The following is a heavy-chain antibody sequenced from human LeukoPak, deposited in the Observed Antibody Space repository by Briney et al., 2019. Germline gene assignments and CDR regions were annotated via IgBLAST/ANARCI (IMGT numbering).Heavy chain of an antibody. CDR3: ARIRVLRYFDWSPPYYYYYGMDV. CDR2: INHSGST. D-gene: IGHD3-9*01. J-gene: IGHJ6*02. V-gene: IGHV4-34*01. CDR1: GGSFSGYY. Sequence: SETLSLTCAVYGGSFSGYYWSWIRQPPGKGLEWIGEINHSGSTNYNPSLKSRVTISVDTSKNQFPLKLSSVTAADTAVYYCARIRVLRYFDWSPPYYYYYGMDVWGQGTTVTVSS.